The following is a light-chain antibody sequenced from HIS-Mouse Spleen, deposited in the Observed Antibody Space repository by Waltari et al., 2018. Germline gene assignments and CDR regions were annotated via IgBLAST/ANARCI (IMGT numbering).Light chain of an antibody. CDR3: AAWDDSLNGPLYV. CDR2: SNN. Sequence: QSVLTQPPSASGTPGQRVTSSCSGRRPNIGSNTSNCYQQLPGTAPKLLIYSNNQRPSGVPDRFSGSKSGTSASLAISGLQSEDEADYYCAAWDDSLNGPLYVFGTGTKVTVL. CDR1: RPNIGSNT. J-gene: IGLJ1*01. V-gene: IGLV1-44*01.